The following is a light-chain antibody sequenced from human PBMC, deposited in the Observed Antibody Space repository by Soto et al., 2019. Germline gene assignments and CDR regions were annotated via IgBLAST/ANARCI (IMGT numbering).Light chain of an antibody. CDR3: QQYDRSPYI. J-gene: IGKJ2*01. Sequence: DIVLTQSPGTLSLSPGERATLSCRASQSVATNHLAWFQQRPGQAPRLLIYGTSSRDAGIPDRFSASGSGTDFTLTISRLEPEDSAVYYCQQYDRSPYIFGQGTKLEIK. V-gene: IGKV3-20*01. CDR2: GTS. CDR1: QSVATNH.